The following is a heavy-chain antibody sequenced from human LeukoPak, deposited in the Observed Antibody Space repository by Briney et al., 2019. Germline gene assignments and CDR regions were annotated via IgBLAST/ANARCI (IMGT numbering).Heavy chain of an antibody. Sequence: ASVKVSCKASGYTFTSYYMHWVRQAPGQGLEWMGGIIPIFGTANYAQKFQGRVTITTDESTSTAYMELSSLRSEDTAVYYCARGALYYDFWSGYYDIPVYWGQGTLVTVSS. D-gene: IGHD3-3*01. J-gene: IGHJ4*02. CDR2: IIPIFGTA. V-gene: IGHV1-69*05. CDR3: ARGALYYDFWSGYYDIPVY. CDR1: GYTFTSYY.